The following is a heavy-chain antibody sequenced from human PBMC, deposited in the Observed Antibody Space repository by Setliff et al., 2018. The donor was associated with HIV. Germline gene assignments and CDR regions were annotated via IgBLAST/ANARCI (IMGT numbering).Heavy chain of an antibody. CDR1: GYIFSSYA. V-gene: IGHV1-2*02. J-gene: IGHJ6*02. Sequence: ASVKVSCKASGYIFSSYAIAWVRQAPGQGLEWMGSINPHTGVTKYAEKFQGRVTMTRDTSINTIYMELSRLRSDDTAVYYCARDLRDGFEEWFSTLDDGMDVWGQGTTVTVSS. CDR3: ARDLRDGFEEWFSTLDDGMDV. D-gene: IGHD3-3*01. CDR2: INPHTGVT.